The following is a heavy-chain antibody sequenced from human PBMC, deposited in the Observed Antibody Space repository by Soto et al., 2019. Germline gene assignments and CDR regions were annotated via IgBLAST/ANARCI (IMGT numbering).Heavy chain of an antibody. CDR1: VYIFTSYW. CDR3: ARRKWELSFDY. J-gene: IGHJ4*02. CDR2: IYPSESDT. D-gene: IGHD1-26*01. Sequence: LGESLKISCKGSVYIFTSYWIGWMRQMPGKGLEWMGIIYPSESDTRYSPSFQGQVTISADKYIRTAYLQWRSMKASDNAMYYCARRKWELSFDYWGKGTLLTGSS. V-gene: IGHV5-51*01.